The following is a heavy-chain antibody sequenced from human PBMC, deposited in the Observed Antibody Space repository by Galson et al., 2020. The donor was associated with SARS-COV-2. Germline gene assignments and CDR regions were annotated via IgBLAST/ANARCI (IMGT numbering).Heavy chain of an antibody. D-gene: IGHD2-15*01. V-gene: IGHV3-9*01. Sequence: PGGSLRLSCVASGFTFDDHAMHWVRQAPGKGLEWVSTINWNGATIGYADSVKGRFTISRDSATSSLYLQMSSLRAEDTALYYCAKDRGAARYGMDVWGQGTTVTVSS. CDR1: GFTFDDHA. J-gene: IGHJ6*02. CDR2: INWNGATI. CDR3: AKDRGAARYGMDV.